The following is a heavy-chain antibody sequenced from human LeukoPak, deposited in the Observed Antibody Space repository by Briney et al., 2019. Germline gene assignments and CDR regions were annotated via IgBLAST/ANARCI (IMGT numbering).Heavy chain of an antibody. CDR2: ISWNSGSI. Sequence: GGSLRLSCAASGFTFDDYAMHWVRQAPGKGLEWVSGISWNSGSIGYADSVKGRFTISRDNAKNSLYLQMNSLRAEDTAVYYCARDMYYYDSSGSFDYWGQGTLVTVSS. D-gene: IGHD3-22*01. J-gene: IGHJ4*02. CDR1: GFTFDDYA. V-gene: IGHV3-9*01. CDR3: ARDMYYYDSSGSFDY.